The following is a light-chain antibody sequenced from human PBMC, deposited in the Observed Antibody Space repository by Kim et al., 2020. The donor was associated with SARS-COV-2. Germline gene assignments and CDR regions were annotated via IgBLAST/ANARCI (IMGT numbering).Light chain of an antibody. V-gene: IGKV3-11*01. CDR3: QQRSNWPPGWT. Sequence: EIVLTQSPATLSLSPGERATLSCRASQSVSSYLAWYQQKPGQAPRLLIYDASNRATGIPARFSGRGSGTDFTLTISSLEPEDFAVYYCQQRSNWPPGWTFGQGTKVDIK. J-gene: IGKJ1*01. CDR1: QSVSSY. CDR2: DAS.